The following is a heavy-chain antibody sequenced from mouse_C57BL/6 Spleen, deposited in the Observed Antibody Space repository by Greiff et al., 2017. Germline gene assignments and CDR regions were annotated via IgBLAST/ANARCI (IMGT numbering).Heavy chain of an antibody. CDR1: GYTFTSYW. CDR2: INPSNGGT. Sequence: QVQLQQPGTELVKPGASVKLSCKASGYTFTSYWMHWVKQRPGQGLEWIGNINPSNGGTNYNEKFKSKATLTVDKSSSTAYMQLSSLTSEDSAVYYCAIMEIYYDYDRVSWFAYWGQGTLVTVSA. J-gene: IGHJ3*01. D-gene: IGHD2-4*01. V-gene: IGHV1-53*01. CDR3: AIMEIYYDYDRVSWFAY.